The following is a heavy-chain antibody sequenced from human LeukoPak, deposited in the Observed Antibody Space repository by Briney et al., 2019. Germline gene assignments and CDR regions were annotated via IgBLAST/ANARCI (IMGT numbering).Heavy chain of an antibody. CDR3: ARDRAIGDSSGSSYEFDFDY. D-gene: IGHD3-22*01. Sequence: ASVKVSCKASGYTFSTYGISWVRQAPGQGLEWMGSISDYNGNTNYVQKLKDRVTMTTDTSTSTAYMELRGLRSDDTAVYYCARDRAIGDSSGSSYEFDFDYWGQGTLVTVSS. V-gene: IGHV1-18*01. CDR2: ISDYNGNT. CDR1: GYTFSTYG. J-gene: IGHJ4*02.